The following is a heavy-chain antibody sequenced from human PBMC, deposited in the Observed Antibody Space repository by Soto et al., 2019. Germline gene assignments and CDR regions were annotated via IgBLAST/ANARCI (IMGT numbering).Heavy chain of an antibody. V-gene: IGHV1-69*01. J-gene: IGHJ6*02. D-gene: IGHD2-2*01. Sequence: QVQLVQSGAEVKKPGSSVKVSCKGSGGTFSSHSINWVRQAPGQGPEWMGGIIPIFGTENYAQKFQGRVTITADESTRTAYMELSSPTSEDTALYYCSTSVYCSTTRCYYYYGLAVWGQGTTVIVSS. CDR2: IIPIFGTE. CDR1: GGTFSSHS. CDR3: STSVYCSTTRCYYYYGLAV.